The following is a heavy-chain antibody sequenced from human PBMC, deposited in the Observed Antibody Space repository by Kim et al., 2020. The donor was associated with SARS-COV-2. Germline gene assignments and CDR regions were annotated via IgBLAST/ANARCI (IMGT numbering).Heavy chain of an antibody. V-gene: IGHV4-59*01. CDR3: ARDGGSYFGLVY. CDR1: GDSISSYY. Sequence: SETLSLTCTVSGDSISSYYWSWIRQPPGKGLEWIGYIYYSGSTNYNPSLKSRVTISVDTSKNQFSLKLSSVTAADTAVYYCARDGGSYFGLVYWGQGTLVTVSS. CDR2: IYYSGST. D-gene: IGHD1-26*01. J-gene: IGHJ4*02.